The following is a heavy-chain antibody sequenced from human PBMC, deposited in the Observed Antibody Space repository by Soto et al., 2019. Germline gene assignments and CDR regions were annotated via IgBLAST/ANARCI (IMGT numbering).Heavy chain of an antibody. D-gene: IGHD3-10*01. CDR3: ARRYGSSFDY. CDR2: IYYSGST. J-gene: IGHJ4*02. CDR1: GGSISSYY. Sequence: QVQLQESGPGLVKPSETLSRTCTVSGGSISSYYWSWIQQPPGKGLERIGYIYYSGSTNYNPSLKSRVSISVDTSKNQFSLKLSSVTAADTAVYYCARRYGSSFDYWGQGTLVTVSS. V-gene: IGHV4-59*08.